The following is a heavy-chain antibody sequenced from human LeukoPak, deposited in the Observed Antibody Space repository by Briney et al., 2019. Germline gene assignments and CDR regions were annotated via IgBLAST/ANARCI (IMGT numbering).Heavy chain of an antibody. CDR3: AKDRQFLEHLFDY. CDR1: GFTFSSFA. Sequence: GSLRLSCAASGFTFSSFAMSWVRQAPGKGLEWVSGISGTGGTTYYADFVKGRFTISRDNSKNTLYLQMNSLRDEDTAVYYCAKDRQFLEHLFDYWGQGSLVGVSP. D-gene: IGHD3-3*01. J-gene: IGHJ4*02. CDR2: ISGTGGTT. V-gene: IGHV3-23*01.